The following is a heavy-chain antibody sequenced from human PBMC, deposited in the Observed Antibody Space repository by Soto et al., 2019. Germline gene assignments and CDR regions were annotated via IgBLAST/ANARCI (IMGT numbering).Heavy chain of an antibody. V-gene: IGHV3-23*01. CDR2: ISGSGGST. CDR3: ARVDCSGGSCYPTLFDY. D-gene: IGHD2-15*01. CDR1: GFTFSSYA. J-gene: IGHJ4*02. Sequence: EVQLLESGGGLVQPGGSLRLSCAASGFTFSSYAMSWVRQAPGKGLEWVSAISGSGGSTYYADSVKGRFTISRDNSKNTLYLQMNSLRAEDTAVYYCARVDCSGGSCYPTLFDYWGQGTLVTVSS.